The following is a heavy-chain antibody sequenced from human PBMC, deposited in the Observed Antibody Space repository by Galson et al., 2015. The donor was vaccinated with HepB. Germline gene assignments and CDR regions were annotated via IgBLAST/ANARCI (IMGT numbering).Heavy chain of an antibody. J-gene: IGHJ5*02. CDR3: VKEGAWFGGDWFDP. Sequence: SLRLSCAASRFTFSTYWMHWVRQAPGKGLEWVASIKPDGTVQVYVDSVKGRFSISRDNSKDTVFLQMDNLRPQDTAVYYCVKEGAWFGGDWFDPWGQGALVTVS. V-gene: IGHV3-7*03. D-gene: IGHD3-16*01. CDR1: RFTFSTYW. CDR2: IKPDGTVQ.